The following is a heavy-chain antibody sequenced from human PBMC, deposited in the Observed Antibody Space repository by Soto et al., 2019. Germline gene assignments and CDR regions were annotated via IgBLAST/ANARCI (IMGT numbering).Heavy chain of an antibody. CDR1: GGSFSGYI. V-gene: IGHV4-34*01. CDR2: INHSGSS. D-gene: IGHD1-26*01. J-gene: IGHJ4*02. CDR3: TRGLFSGSSYSGSWYYFDS. Sequence: SETLSLTCAVSGGSFSGYIWTWIRQTPGKGLQWIGQINHSGSSIYNLSLKNRVTISTMSNNKFSLELSSVTAADTAVYYCTRGLFSGSSYSGSWYYFDSWGQGTMVTVSS.